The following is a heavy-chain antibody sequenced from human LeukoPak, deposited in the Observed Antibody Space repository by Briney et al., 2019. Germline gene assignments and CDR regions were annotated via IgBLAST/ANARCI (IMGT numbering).Heavy chain of an antibody. Sequence: GGSLRLSCAASGFTFSSYSVNWVRQAPGKGLEGVSYISSSSSSIYYADSVKGRFPIPRDNAKNSLYLKMDSLRDEDTAVYYCAPPPPSRAAYYFDFWGQGPLVTVSS. CDR3: APPPPSRAAYYFDF. J-gene: IGHJ4*02. CDR2: ISSSSSSI. CDR1: GFTFSSYS. D-gene: IGHD6-25*01. V-gene: IGHV3-48*02.